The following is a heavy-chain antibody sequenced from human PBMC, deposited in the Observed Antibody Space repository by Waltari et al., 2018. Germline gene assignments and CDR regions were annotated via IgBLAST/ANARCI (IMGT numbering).Heavy chain of an antibody. Sequence: QVQLQESGPGLVKPSETLSLTCAVSGYSISSGYYWGWIRQPPGKGLEWIGSIYHSGSTYYNPSLKSRVTISVDTSKNQFSLKLSSVTTADTAVYYCARHGGMELLPGAFDIWGQGTMVTVSS. J-gene: IGHJ3*02. CDR3: ARHGGMELLPGAFDI. CDR2: IYHSGST. V-gene: IGHV4-38-2*01. CDR1: GYSISSGYY. D-gene: IGHD1-7*01.